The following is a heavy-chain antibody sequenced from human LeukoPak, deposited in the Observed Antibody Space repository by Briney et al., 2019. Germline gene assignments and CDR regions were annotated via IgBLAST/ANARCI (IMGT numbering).Heavy chain of an antibody. CDR1: GGSISSYY. V-gene: IGHV4-4*07. Sequence: SETLSLTCTVSGGSISSYYWSWIRQPAGKGLEWIGRIYTSGSTNYNPSLKSRVTMSVDTSKNQFSLKLSSVTAADTAVYYCARDVLLENRLSWYFDLWGRGTLVTVSS. J-gene: IGHJ2*01. CDR3: ARDVLLENRLSWYFDL. D-gene: IGHD2-15*01. CDR2: IYTSGST.